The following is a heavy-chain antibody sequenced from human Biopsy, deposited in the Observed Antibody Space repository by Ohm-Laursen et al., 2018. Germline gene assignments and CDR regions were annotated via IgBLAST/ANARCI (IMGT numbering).Heavy chain of an antibody. D-gene: IGHD1-14*01. CDR3: ARGRSHLLPDHDWFDP. Sequence: SLRLSCSASGFSHRNYTINWVRQAPGKGLEWVSSISRSTSHILYAETLKGRFTSSRDNAKNSVYLQMNSLRAEDTGVYYCARGRSHLLPDHDWFDPWGQGTLVTVS. CDR1: GFSHRNYT. CDR2: ISRSTSHI. J-gene: IGHJ5*02. V-gene: IGHV3-21*06.